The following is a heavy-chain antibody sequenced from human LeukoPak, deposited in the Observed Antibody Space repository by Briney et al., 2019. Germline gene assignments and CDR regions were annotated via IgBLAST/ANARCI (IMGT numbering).Heavy chain of an antibody. Sequence: ASVKISCKASGYTFADYYMYWVRQAPGQGPECMGVIHPSGGGTTYAQKFQGRVTLTKDTATSTVYIELSSLRSDDTAVYYCARMAMDPAMVTNFFDLWGQGTLLIVSA. V-gene: IGHV1-46*01. D-gene: IGHD5-18*01. CDR3: ARMAMDPAMVTNFFDL. CDR2: IHPSGGGT. CDR1: GYTFADYY. J-gene: IGHJ4*02.